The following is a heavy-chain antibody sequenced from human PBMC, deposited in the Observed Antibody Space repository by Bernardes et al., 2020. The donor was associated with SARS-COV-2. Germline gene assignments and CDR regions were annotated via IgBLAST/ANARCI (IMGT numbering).Heavy chain of an antibody. Sequence: ASVKVSCKASGYTFTGYYMHWVRQAPGQGLEWMGWINPNNGDTNYAQKFRGRVTMTRDTSISTAYMELTRLRSDDTAVYYCAREDIVVVVAATSWFDPWGQGTLVTVSS. D-gene: IGHD2-15*01. V-gene: IGHV1-2*02. CDR2: INPNNGDT. CDR3: AREDIVVVVAATSWFDP. CDR1: GYTFTGYY. J-gene: IGHJ5*02.